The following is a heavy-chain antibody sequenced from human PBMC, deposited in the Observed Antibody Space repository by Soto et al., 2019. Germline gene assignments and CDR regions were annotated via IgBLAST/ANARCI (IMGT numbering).Heavy chain of an antibody. V-gene: IGHV4-59*01. D-gene: IGHD2-2*01. CDR1: GGSISSYY. CDR2: IYYSGST. J-gene: IGHJ4*02. CDR3: ARSSVPPYCSSSSCYSVDY. Sequence: SETLSLTCTVSGGSISSYYWSWIRQPPGKGLEWIGYIYYSGSTNYNPSLKSRVTISVDTSKNQFSLKLSSVTAADTAVYYCARSSVPPYCSSSSCYSVDYWGQGTLVTVSS.